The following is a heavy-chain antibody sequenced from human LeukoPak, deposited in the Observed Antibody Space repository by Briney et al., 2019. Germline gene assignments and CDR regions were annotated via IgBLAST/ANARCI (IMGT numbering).Heavy chain of an antibody. D-gene: IGHD2-2*01. CDR2: INHSGST. V-gene: IGHV4-34*01. J-gene: IGHJ4*02. CDR1: GGSFSGYY. CDR3: AVLTYQLLDYYFDY. Sequence: PSETLSLTCAVYGGSFSGYYWSWIRQPPGKGLEWIGEINHSGSTNYNPSLKSRVTISVDTSKSQFSLKLSTVTAADTAVYYCAVLTYQLLDYYFDYWGQGTLVTVSS.